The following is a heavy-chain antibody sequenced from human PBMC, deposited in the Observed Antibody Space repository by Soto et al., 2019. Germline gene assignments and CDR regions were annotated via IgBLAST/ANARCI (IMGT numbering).Heavy chain of an antibody. D-gene: IGHD6-13*01. V-gene: IGHV4-31*03. CDR1: AGSMSKGSNY. J-gene: IGHJ4*02. CDR3: ARRVAATLYYFAS. Sequence: SYTVSAGSMSKGSNYGCWVRQNPEKGLEWIGHIYHSGRTYYNPSLKSRVTISVDTSKNQFSLHLSSVTAADTAVYFFARRVAATLYYFASWGQGPPVTVS. CDR2: IYHSGRT.